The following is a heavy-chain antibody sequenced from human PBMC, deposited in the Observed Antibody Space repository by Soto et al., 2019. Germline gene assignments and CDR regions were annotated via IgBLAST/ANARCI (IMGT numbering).Heavy chain of an antibody. V-gene: IGHV3-30*18. CDR3: AKDGPEGYLDY. Sequence: GGSLRLSCAASGFTFSSYGMHWVRQAPGKGLEWVAVISYDGSNKYYADSVKGRFTISRDNSKNTLYLQMNSLRAEDTAVYYCAKDGPEGYLDYWGQGTLVTVSS. CDR1: GFTFSSYG. D-gene: IGHD3-16*02. CDR2: ISYDGSNK. J-gene: IGHJ4*02.